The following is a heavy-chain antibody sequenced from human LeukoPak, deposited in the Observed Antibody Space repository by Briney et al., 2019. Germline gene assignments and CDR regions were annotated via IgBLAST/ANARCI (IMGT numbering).Heavy chain of an antibody. CDR2: ISSSGSTI. Sequence: PGGSLRLSCAAPGFTFSSYEMNWVRQAPGKGLEWVSYISSSGSTIYYADSVKGRFTISRDNAKNSLYLQMNSLRAEDTAVYYCARGGRITMIVVVITLFDYWGQGTLVTVSS. V-gene: IGHV3-48*03. CDR3: ARGGRITMIVVVITLFDY. D-gene: IGHD3-22*01. CDR1: GFTFSSYE. J-gene: IGHJ4*02.